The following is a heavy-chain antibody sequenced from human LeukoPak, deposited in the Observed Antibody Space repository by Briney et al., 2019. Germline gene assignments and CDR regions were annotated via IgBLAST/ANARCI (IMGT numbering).Heavy chain of an antibody. CDR3: ARNYDYVWGSYRYTPPYYYYYYMDV. CDR2: ISSSSTYI. V-gene: IGHV3-21*01. Sequence: GGSLRLSCAASGFTFSSYSMNWVRQAPGKGLQWVSSISSSSTYIYYADSVKGRFTISRDNAKNSLYLQMNSLRAEDTAVYYCARNYDYVWGSYRYTPPYYYYYYMDVWGKGTTVTVSS. CDR1: GFTFSSYS. D-gene: IGHD3-16*02. J-gene: IGHJ6*03.